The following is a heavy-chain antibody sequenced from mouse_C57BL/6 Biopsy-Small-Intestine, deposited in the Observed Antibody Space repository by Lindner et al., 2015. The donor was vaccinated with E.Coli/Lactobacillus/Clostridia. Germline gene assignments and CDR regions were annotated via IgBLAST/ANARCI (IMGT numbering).Heavy chain of an antibody. V-gene: IGHV5-17*01. Sequence: VQLQESGGGLVKPGGSLKLSCAASGFTFSDYGMHWVRQAPEKGLEWIAYISRGGGTIYYADTVKGRFTISRDNAKNTLFLQMTSLRSEDTTMYFCARRGEDYFAMDYWGQGTSVTVSA. CDR1: GFTFSDYG. J-gene: IGHJ4*01. CDR2: ISRGGGTI. CDR3: ARRGEDYFAMDY.